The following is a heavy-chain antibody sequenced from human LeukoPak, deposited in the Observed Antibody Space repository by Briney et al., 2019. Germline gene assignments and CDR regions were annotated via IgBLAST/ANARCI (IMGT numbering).Heavy chain of an antibody. CDR1: GYCFTTYW. Sequence: GASLQISCKGSGYCFTTYWIGWVRQMPGKGLEWMGIIYPGDSETRYSPSFQGQVTISADKSISTAYLQWSSLKASDTAMYYCARHYASGSSYQPFDYWGQGTLVTVSS. J-gene: IGHJ4*02. V-gene: IGHV5-51*01. CDR3: ARHYASGSSYQPFDY. CDR2: IYPGDSET. D-gene: IGHD3-10*01.